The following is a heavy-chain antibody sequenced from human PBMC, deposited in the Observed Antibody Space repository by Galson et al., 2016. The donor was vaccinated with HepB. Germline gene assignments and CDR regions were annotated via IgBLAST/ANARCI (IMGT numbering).Heavy chain of an antibody. J-gene: IGHJ4*02. CDR2: ISSNAGRT. D-gene: IGHD1-1*01. V-gene: IGHV3-64D*09. CDR3: VKDNDNYLFDH. Sequence: SLRLSCAASGFTFSNSPMHWVRQAPGKGLEFVSDISSNAGRTYNADSVKGRFSISRDNSRNKLYLQMSRLRTEDTAVYYCVKDNDNYLFDHWGQGTLVTVSS. CDR1: GFTFSNSP.